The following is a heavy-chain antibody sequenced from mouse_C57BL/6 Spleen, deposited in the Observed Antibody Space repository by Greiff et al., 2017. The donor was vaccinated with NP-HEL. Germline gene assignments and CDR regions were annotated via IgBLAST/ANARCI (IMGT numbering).Heavy chain of an antibody. CDR2: ISDGGSYT. J-gene: IGHJ3*01. D-gene: IGHD1-1*01. CDR1: GFTFSSYA. Sequence: EVMLVESGGGLVKPGGSLKLSCAASGFTFSSYAMSWVRQTPEKRLEWVATISDGGSYTYYPDNVKGRFTISRDNAKNNLYLQMSLLKSEDTAMYYCARDYYGSSYGFAYWGQGTLVTVSA. CDR3: ARDYYGSSYGFAY. V-gene: IGHV5-4*01.